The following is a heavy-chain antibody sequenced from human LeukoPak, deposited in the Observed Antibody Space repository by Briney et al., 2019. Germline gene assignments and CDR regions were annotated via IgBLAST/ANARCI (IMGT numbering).Heavy chain of an antibody. CDR1: GFTFSRYN. CDR3: AREMYGDYGFDY. D-gene: IGHD4-17*01. J-gene: IGHJ4*02. CDR2: ISSSSTYI. Sequence: GGSLRLSCAASGFTFSRYNMNWVRQAPGKGLEWVSSISSSSTYIYYADSVQGRCTISRDNAKNSLSLQMNSLRAEDTVVYFCAREMYGDYGFDYWGQGTLVTVSS. V-gene: IGHV3-21*01.